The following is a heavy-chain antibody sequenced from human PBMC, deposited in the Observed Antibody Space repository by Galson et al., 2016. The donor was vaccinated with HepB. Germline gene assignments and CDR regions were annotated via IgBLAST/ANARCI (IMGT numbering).Heavy chain of an antibody. CDR2: IYPGDSDT. V-gene: IGHV5-51*03. Sequence: QSGAEVKKPGESLKISCKGSGYNFTNYWIGWVRQVPGKGLEWMGIIYPGDSDTRYRPSFQGQVTISADQSISTAYLQWRSLKASDTAMYDCARLWGDRSGGDDFDIWGQGTMVTVAS. CDR1: GYNFTNYW. J-gene: IGHJ3*02. D-gene: IGHD3-22*01. CDR3: ARLWGDRSGGDDFDI.